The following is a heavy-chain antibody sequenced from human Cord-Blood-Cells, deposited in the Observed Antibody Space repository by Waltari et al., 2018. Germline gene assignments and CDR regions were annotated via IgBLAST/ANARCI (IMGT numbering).Heavy chain of an antibody. Sequence: QVQLQESGQGLVKPSETLSLTCTVSGYSISSGYYWGWIRQPPGKGLEWIGSIYHSGSTYYNPSLKSRVTISVDTSKNQFSLKLSSGTAADTAVYYWARDHKSTTTVVFDYWGQGTLVTVSS. CDR3: ARDHKSTTTVVFDY. D-gene: IGHD4-17*01. CDR1: GYSISSGYY. V-gene: IGHV4-38-2*02. J-gene: IGHJ4*02. CDR2: IYHSGST.